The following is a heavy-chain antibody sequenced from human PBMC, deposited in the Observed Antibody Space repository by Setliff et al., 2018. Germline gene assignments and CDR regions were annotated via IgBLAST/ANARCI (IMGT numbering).Heavy chain of an antibody. Sequence: GGSLRLSCAASGFTFSNAWMSWVRQAPGKGLEWVGRIKSKTDGGTTDYAAPVKGRFTISRDDSKNTLYLQMNSLKTEDTAVYYCTTDTSKQWPVRWAPGEFDYWGQGTLVTVSS. CDR3: TTDTSKQWPVRWAPGEFDY. J-gene: IGHJ4*02. V-gene: IGHV3-15*01. CDR1: GFTFSNAW. D-gene: IGHD6-19*01. CDR2: IKSKTDGGTT.